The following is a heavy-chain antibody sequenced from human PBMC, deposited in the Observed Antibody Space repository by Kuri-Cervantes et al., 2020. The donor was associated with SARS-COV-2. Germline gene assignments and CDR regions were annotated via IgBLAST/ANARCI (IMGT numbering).Heavy chain of an antibody. CDR3: ARGYYSHFDY. CDR2: INPNSGGT. CDR1: GYTFTGYY. V-gene: IGHV1-2*04. D-gene: IGHD1-26*01. J-gene: IGHJ4*02. Sequence: ASVKVSCKASGYTFTGYYMHWVRQAPGQGLEWMGWINPNSGGTNYAQKFQGWVTMTRDTSTSTAYMELRSLRSDDTAVYFCARGYYSHFDYWGQGTLVTVSS.